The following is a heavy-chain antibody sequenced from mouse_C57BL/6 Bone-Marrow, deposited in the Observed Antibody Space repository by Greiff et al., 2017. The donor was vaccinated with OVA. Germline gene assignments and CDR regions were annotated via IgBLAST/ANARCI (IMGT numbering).Heavy chain of an antibody. J-gene: IGHJ3*01. Sequence: EVKLMESGGGLVKPGGSLKLSCAASGFTFSSYAMSWVSQTPEQRLEWVANISDGGGYTYYPDNVKGRVTLSKDTANNILYLQMSHLKSEDTAMYYCASTLNWIAYWGQGTLVTVSA. CDR3: ASTLNWIAY. CDR1: GFTFSSYA. V-gene: IGHV5-4*03. CDR2: ISDGGGYT.